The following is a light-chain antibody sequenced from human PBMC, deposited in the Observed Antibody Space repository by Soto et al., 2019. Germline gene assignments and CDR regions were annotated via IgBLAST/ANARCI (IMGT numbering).Light chain of an antibody. Sequence: QSVLTQPPSASGTPGQRVTISCSGSGSNIGSNTVNWYQQLPGTAPKVVIHSNDQRPSGVPDRFSASKSDTSASLAISGLQSEDEADYYCEAWDDSLSGPVFGGGTKVTVL. V-gene: IGLV1-44*01. CDR3: EAWDDSLSGPV. CDR2: SND. J-gene: IGLJ2*01. CDR1: GSNIGSNT.